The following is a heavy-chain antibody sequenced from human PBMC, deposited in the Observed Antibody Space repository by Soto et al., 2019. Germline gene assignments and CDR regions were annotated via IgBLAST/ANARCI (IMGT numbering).Heavy chain of an antibody. V-gene: IGHV4-34*01. CDR1: GGSLGGYY. J-gene: IGHJ4*02. CDR2: INHSGST. CDR3: SRCRARRTYSSGWSH. D-gene: IGHD6-19*01. Sequence: QVQLQQWGAGLLKPSETLSLTCAVYGGSLGGYYWSWIRDPPGKGVEWIGEINHSGSTNYNPSLKSRVTISVDTSKNQFSLKLSSVTAADTAVYYCSRCRARRTYSSGWSHWGQGTLVTVSS.